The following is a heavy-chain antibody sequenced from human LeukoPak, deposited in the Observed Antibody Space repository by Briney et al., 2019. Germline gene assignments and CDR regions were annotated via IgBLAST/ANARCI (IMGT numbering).Heavy chain of an antibody. J-gene: IGHJ6*03. V-gene: IGHV4-34*01. Sequence: SETLSLTCAVYGGSFSGYYWSWIRQPPGKGLEWIGEINHSGSTNYNPSLKSRVTISVDTSKNQFSLKLSSVTAADTAVYYCARGRPRYDFWSGAYYYYMDVWGKGTTVTVSS. D-gene: IGHD3-3*01. CDR3: ARGRPRYDFWSGAYYYYMDV. CDR1: GGSFSGYY. CDR2: INHSGST.